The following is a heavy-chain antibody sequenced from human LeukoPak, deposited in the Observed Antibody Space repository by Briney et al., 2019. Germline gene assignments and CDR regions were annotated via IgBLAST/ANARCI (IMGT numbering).Heavy chain of an antibody. CDR2: ISGSGGST. V-gene: IGHV3-23*01. CDR1: GFTFSSYA. CDR3: AKDPTVYGSGSYFYYYGMDV. Sequence: GGSLRLSCAASGFTFSSYAMSWVRQAPGKGVEWVSAISGSGGSTYYADSVKGRFTISRDNSKNTLYLQMNSLRAEDTAVYYCAKDPTVYGSGSYFYYYGMDVWGQGTTVTVSS. J-gene: IGHJ6*02. D-gene: IGHD3-10*01.